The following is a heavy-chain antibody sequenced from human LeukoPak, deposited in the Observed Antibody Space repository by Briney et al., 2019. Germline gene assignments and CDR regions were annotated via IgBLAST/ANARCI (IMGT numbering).Heavy chain of an antibody. CDR2: MNPNSGNT. CDR1: GYTFTSYD. V-gene: IGHV1-8*01. D-gene: IGHD2-2*01. Sequence: ASVKVSCKASGYTFTSYDINWVRQATGQGLEWMGWMNPNSGNTGYAQKFQGRVTMTRSTSISTAYMELSSLRSEDTAVYYCARSGVVVPAATSFDPWGQGTLVTVSS. J-gene: IGHJ5*02. CDR3: ARSGVVVPAATSFDP.